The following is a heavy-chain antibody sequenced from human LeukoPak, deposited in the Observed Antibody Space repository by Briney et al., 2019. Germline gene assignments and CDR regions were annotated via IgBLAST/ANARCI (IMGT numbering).Heavy chain of an antibody. V-gene: IGHV5-51*01. CDR1: GYSFTSYW. J-gene: IGHJ4*02. CDR3: ARRTYYCGGDCYPFDY. D-gene: IGHD2-21*02. CDR2: IYPGDSDT. Sequence: GESLKISCKGSGYSFTSYWIGWVRQMPGKGLEWMGIIYPGDSDTRYSPSFQGQVTISADKSISTADLQWSSLKASDTAMYYCARRTYYCGGDCYPFDYWGQGTLVTVSS.